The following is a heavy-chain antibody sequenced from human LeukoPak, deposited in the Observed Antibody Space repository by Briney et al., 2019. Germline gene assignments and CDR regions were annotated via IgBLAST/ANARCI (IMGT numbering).Heavy chain of an antibody. D-gene: IGHD6-13*01. CDR3: AREIPQQLVAMDV. V-gene: IGHV3-7*04. J-gene: IGHJ6*02. Sequence: GGSLRLSCAASGFTFSTYWMSWVREAPGKGLEWLANIKEDGTGKNHVDSVEGRFTISRDNAKNSLYLQMSGLRAEDTAVYYCAREIPQQLVAMDVWGQGTTVTVSS. CDR1: GFTFSTYW. CDR2: IKEDGTGK.